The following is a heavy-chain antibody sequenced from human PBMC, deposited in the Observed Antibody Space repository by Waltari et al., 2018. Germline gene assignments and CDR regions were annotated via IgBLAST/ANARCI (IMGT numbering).Heavy chain of an antibody. D-gene: IGHD3-3*01. CDR2: RYTSGRT. Sequence: QVQLQESGPGLVKPSETLSLTCTVSGGSISSHYWRWIRQPAGKGLEWIGRRYTSGRTNYNPSLKSRVPMSVDTSKNQVSLKLSSVTAADTAVYYCARESAERFPLWLTTGGGQGTLVTVSS. V-gene: IGHV4-4*07. CDR3: ARESAERFPLWLTTG. J-gene: IGHJ4*02. CDR1: GGSISSHY.